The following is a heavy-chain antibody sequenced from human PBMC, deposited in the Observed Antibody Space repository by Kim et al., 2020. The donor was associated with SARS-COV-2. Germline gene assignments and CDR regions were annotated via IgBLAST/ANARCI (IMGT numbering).Heavy chain of an antibody. Sequence: GGSLRLSCAASGFTFSTYGMHWVRQAPGKGLEWVAVIWYDGNNKSYVDSVKGRFTISRDNSKNTLFLQMNSLRAEDTAMYYCARTHRCSGGSCYSGDDAFEIWGQGTMVTVSS. D-gene: IGHD2-15*01. CDR3: ARTHRCSGGSCYSGDDAFEI. V-gene: IGHV3-33*01. CDR2: IWYDGNNK. CDR1: GFTFSTYG. J-gene: IGHJ3*02.